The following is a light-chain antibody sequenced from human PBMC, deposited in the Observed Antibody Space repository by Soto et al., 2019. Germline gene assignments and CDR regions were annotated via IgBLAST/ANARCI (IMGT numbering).Light chain of an antibody. CDR1: QSVSSN. V-gene: IGKV3D-15*01. Sequence: EIVRTQSPATLSGSPGERATLSCRASQSVSSNLAWYQQKPGQAPRLLIYAASTRATGIPARFSGSGSGTDFTLTISSLEPEDFAVYYCQQRNNWPRLTFGQGTRLEIK. CDR3: QQRNNWPRLT. J-gene: IGKJ5*01. CDR2: AAS.